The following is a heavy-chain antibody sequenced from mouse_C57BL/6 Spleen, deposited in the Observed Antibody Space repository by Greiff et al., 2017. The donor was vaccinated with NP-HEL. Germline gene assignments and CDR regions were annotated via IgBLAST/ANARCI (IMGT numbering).Heavy chain of an antibody. J-gene: IGHJ1*03. CDR2: INPNNGGT. CDR1: GYTFTDYN. CDR3: ARAGIYYDYPSYWYFDV. D-gene: IGHD2-4*01. V-gene: IGHV1-18*01. Sequence: VQLKQSGPELVKPGASVKIPCKASGYTFTDYNMDWVKQSHGKSLEWIGDINPNNGGTIYNQKFKGKATLTVDKSSSTAYMELRSLTSEDTAVYYCARAGIYYDYPSYWYFDVWGTGTTVTVSS.